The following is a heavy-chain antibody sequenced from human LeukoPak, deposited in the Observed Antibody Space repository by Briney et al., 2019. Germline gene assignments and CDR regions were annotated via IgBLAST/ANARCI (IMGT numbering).Heavy chain of an antibody. J-gene: IGHJ4*02. Sequence: SETLSLTCAVSGGSISSSNWWTWVRQPPGKGLEWIGEIYHSGSTNYNPSLKSRVTMSVDKSKNQFSLELSSVTAADTAVYYCATYYESRGYRLDYWGQGTLVTVSS. CDR3: ATYYESRGYRLDY. V-gene: IGHV4-4*02. CDR1: GGSISSSNW. CDR2: IYHSGST. D-gene: IGHD3-22*01.